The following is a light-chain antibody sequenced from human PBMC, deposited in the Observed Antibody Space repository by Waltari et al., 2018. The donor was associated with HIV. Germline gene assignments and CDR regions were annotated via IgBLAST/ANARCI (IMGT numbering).Light chain of an antibody. Sequence: QPALTQPASVSGSPGQSITISCTGSSSDVGSFNFVSWYQQYPGKAPKLVIFEVSKRPSGVSSRFSGSKSGNTASLTISGLQAEDEADYHCSSYRRDSTQVFGGGTKLTVL. CDR2: EVS. CDR3: SSYRRDSTQV. V-gene: IGLV2-14*01. CDR1: SSDVGSFNF. J-gene: IGLJ2*01.